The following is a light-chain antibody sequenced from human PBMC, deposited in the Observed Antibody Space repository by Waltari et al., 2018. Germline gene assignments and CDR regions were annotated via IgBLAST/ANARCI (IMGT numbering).Light chain of an antibody. CDR1: QGISSF. Sequence: ILLTQSPATLSLSPGERATLSFTASQGISSFLACDQQKPGPAPRLLIYDASIRATGIPAMFSGSGPGRDFTLTISSLEPEDSAVYYCQQRSSSITFGGGTKVEIK. CDR3: QQRSSSIT. CDR2: DAS. J-gene: IGKJ4*01. V-gene: IGKV3D-11*01.